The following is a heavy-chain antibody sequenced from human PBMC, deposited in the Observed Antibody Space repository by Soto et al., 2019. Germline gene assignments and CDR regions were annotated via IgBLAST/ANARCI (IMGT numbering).Heavy chain of an antibody. CDR2: IYYSGST. V-gene: IGHV4-39*01. CDR1: GGSISSSSYY. J-gene: IGHJ5*02. CDR3: ARPGIAVAGTGASWFDP. Sequence: QLQLQESGAGLVKPSETLSLTCTVSGGSISSSSYYWGWIRQPPGKGLEWIGSIYYSGSTYYNPSLKSRVTISVDTSKNQFSLKLSSVTAADTAVYYCARPGIAVAGTGASWFDPWGQGTLVTVSS. D-gene: IGHD6-19*01.